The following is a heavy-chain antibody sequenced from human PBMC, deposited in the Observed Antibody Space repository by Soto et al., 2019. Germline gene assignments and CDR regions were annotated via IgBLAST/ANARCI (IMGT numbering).Heavy chain of an antibody. CDR3: ASSDSSGYSPFDY. Sequence: SETLSLTCTVSGGSISSGDYYWSWIRQPPGKGLEWIGYIYYSGSTYYNPSLKSRVTISVDTSKNQFSLKLSSVTAADTAVYYCASSDSSGYSPFDYWGQGTLVTVSS. V-gene: IGHV4-30-4*01. J-gene: IGHJ4*02. CDR2: IYYSGST. D-gene: IGHD3-22*01. CDR1: GGSISSGDYY.